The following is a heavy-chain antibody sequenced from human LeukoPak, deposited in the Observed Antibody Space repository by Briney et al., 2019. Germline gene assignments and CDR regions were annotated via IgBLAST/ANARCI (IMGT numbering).Heavy chain of an antibody. V-gene: IGHV1-69*05. CDR1: GGTFSSYA. Sequence: SVKVSCKASGGTFSSYAISWVRQAPGQGLEWMGGIIPIFGTANYAQKFQGRVTITTDESTSTAYTELSSLRSEDTAVYYCATLLGGSGSYYNGGIDYWGQGTLVTVSS. CDR2: IIPIFGTA. J-gene: IGHJ4*02. CDR3: ATLLGGSGSYYNGGIDY. D-gene: IGHD3-10*01.